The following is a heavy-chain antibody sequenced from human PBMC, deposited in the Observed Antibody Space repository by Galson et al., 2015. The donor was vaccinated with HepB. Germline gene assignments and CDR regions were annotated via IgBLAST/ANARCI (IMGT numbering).Heavy chain of an antibody. CDR3: AKDRKGEWELLYYFDY. V-gene: IGHV3-30*18. Sequence: SLRLSCAASGFTFSSYGMHWVRQAPGKGLEWVAVISYDGSNKYYADSVKGRFTISRDNSKNTLYLQMNSLRAEDTAVYYCAKDRKGEWELLYYFDYWGQGTLVTVSS. J-gene: IGHJ4*02. CDR1: GFTFSSYG. D-gene: IGHD1-26*01. CDR2: ISYDGSNK.